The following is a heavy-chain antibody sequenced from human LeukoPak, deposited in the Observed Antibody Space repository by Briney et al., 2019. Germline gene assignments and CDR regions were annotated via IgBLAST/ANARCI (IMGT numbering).Heavy chain of an antibody. J-gene: IGHJ4*02. CDR3: AKGGITMSTSLDY. Sequence: GGSLRLSCAASGFTFNSYGMHWFRQAPGKGLEWVAVISYDGSNKYYADSVKGRFTISRDNSKNTLYLQMNSLRAEDTAVYYCAKGGITMSTSLDYWGQGTLVTVSS. CDR2: ISYDGSNK. V-gene: IGHV3-30*18. CDR1: GFTFNSYG. D-gene: IGHD3-10*02.